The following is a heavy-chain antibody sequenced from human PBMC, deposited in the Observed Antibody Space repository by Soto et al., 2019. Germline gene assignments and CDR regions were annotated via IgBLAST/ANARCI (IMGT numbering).Heavy chain of an antibody. Sequence: PSETLSLTCTVSGDSVSSRGFYWTWIRQHPEEGLEWIGYIYYSGSTYYNPSLKSRVTISSDRSKNQFSLKLDSVTAADTAVYYCARAYSSWYWDYWGQGILVTVSS. CDR3: ARAYSSWYWDY. D-gene: IGHD3-22*01. CDR1: GDSVSSRGFY. V-gene: IGHV4-31*03. CDR2: IYYSGST. J-gene: IGHJ4*02.